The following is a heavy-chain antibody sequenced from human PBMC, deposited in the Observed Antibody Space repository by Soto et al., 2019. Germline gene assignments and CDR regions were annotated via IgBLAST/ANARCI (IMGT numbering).Heavy chain of an antibody. D-gene: IGHD3-3*01. CDR1: GGTFSSYA. CDR2: IIPIFGTA. Sequence: SVKVSCKASGGTFSSYAISWVRQAPGQGLEWMGGIIPIFGTANYAQKFQGRVTITADESTSTAYMELSSLRSEDTAVYYCARDRALGLRSDFCSGYYGVGYGMDVWGQGTTVTVSS. CDR3: ARDRALGLRSDFCSGYYGVGYGMDV. J-gene: IGHJ6*02. V-gene: IGHV1-69*13.